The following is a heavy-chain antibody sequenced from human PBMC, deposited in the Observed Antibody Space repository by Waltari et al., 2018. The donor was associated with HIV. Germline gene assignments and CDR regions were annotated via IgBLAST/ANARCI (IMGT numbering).Heavy chain of an antibody. CDR2: INPNRGGS. CDR1: GYTFTGYY. D-gene: IGHD5-12*01. V-gene: IGHV1-2*02. Sequence: QVQLVQSGAEVKKPGASVKVSCKASGYTFTGYYMHWLRQAPGQGVEWMGWINPNRGGSNYAQKVQGRVTMTRDTSISTAYMELSRLRSDDTAVYYCARDAVVATPEAGWFDPWGQGTLVTVSS. J-gene: IGHJ5*02. CDR3: ARDAVVATPEAGWFDP.